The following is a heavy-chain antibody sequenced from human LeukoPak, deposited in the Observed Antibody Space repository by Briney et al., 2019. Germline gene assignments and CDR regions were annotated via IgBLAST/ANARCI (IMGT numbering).Heavy chain of an antibody. Sequence: PGGSLRLSCAASGFTFSSYAMSWVRQAPGKGLEWVSAISVSGGSTYYADSVKGRFTISTDNSKNTLYLQMNSLRAEDTAVYYCAKDLGVPYCGGDCYSYYGMDVWGQGTTVTVSS. V-gene: IGHV3-23*01. CDR2: ISVSGGST. CDR3: AKDLGVPYCGGDCYSYYGMDV. D-gene: IGHD2-21*02. CDR1: GFTFSSYA. J-gene: IGHJ6*02.